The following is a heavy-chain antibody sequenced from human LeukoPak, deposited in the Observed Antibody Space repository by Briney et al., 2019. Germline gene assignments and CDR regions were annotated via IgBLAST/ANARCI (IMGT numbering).Heavy chain of an antibody. CDR1: GYTFTSYD. V-gene: IGHV1-8*01. CDR3: ARGGLRFLEWLSSHDYYYGMDV. CDR2: MNPNSGNT. Sequence: ASVKVSCKASGYTFTSYDINWVRQATGQGLEWMGWMNPNSGNTGYAQKFQGRVTMTRNTSTSTAYMELSSLRSEDTAVYYCARGGLRFLEWLSSHDYYYGMDVWGQGTTVTVSS. J-gene: IGHJ6*02. D-gene: IGHD3-3*01.